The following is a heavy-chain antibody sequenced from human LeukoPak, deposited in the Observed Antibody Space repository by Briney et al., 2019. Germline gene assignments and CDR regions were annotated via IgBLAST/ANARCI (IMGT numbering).Heavy chain of an antibody. V-gene: IGHV4-4*07. D-gene: IGHD2-21*01. CDR3: ARNVVDRSVEVLYYYHYMDV. J-gene: IGHJ6*03. CDR2: IYTSGST. Sequence: SETLSLTCTVSGGSISSYYWSWIRQPAGKGLEWIGRIYTSGSTNYNPSLKSRVTMSVDTSKNQFSLKLSSVTAADTAVYYCARNVVDRSVEVLYYYHYMDVWGKGTTVTVSS. CDR1: GGSISSYY.